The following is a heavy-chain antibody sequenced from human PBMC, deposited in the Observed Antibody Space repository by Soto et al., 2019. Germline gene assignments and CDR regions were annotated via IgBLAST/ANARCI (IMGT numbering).Heavy chain of an antibody. CDR2: INHSGST. CDR3: ARGTYCSGASCYWASSEWFDP. V-gene: IGHV4-34*01. J-gene: IGHJ5*02. D-gene: IGHD2-15*01. Sequence: SETLSLTCAVYGGSFSGYYWSWIRQPPGKGLEWIGEINHSGSTNYNPSLKSRVTISVDTSKNQFSLKLSSVTAADTAVYYCARGTYCSGASCYWASSEWFDPWGQGTLVSVSS. CDR1: GGSFSGYY.